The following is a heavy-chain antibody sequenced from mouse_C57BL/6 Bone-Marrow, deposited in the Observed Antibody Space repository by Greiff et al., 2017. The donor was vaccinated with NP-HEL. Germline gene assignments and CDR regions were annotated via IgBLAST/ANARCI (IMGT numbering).Heavy chain of an antibody. CDR1: GYTFTDYY. Sequence: EVQLQQSGPVLVKPGASVKMSCKASGYTFTDYYMNWVKQSHGKSLEWIGVINPYNGGTSYNQKFKGKATLTVDKSSSTAYMELNSLTSEYSAVYYCARFQLTGFDYWGQGTTLTVSS. J-gene: IGHJ2*01. CDR3: ARFQLTGFDY. D-gene: IGHD4-1*01. V-gene: IGHV1-19*01. CDR2: INPYNGGT.